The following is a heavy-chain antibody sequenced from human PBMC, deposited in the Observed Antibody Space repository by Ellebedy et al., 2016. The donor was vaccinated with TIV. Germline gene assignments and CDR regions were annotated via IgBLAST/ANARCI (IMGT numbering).Heavy chain of an antibody. Sequence: GGSLRLXXAASGFTFSNYWMHWVRQAPGKGLVWVSRITSDGSTTTYADSVKGRFTISRDNAKNSLFLQMTSLRGEDTAVYYCARDVRYCSTASCYVEDDSWGQGTLVTVSS. CDR1: GFTFSNYW. CDR3: ARDVRYCSTASCYVEDDS. D-gene: IGHD2-2*01. CDR2: ITSDGSTT. V-gene: IGHV3-74*01. J-gene: IGHJ4*02.